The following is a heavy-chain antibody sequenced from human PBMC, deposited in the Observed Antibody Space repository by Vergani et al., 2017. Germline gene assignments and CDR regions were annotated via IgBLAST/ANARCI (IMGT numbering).Heavy chain of an antibody. Sequence: QVQLQESGPGLVKPSETLSLTCTVSGGSISSYYWSWIRQPPGKGLEWIGYIYYSGSTNYYPSLKSRGTISVDTSKNPFTLKLSSVTAADPAGYYCARRGMVRGVPRHWFDPWGQGTLVTVSS. J-gene: IGHJ5*02. CDR2: IYYSGST. V-gene: IGHV4-59*01. D-gene: IGHD3-10*01. CDR3: ARRGMVRGVPRHWFDP. CDR1: GGSISSYY.